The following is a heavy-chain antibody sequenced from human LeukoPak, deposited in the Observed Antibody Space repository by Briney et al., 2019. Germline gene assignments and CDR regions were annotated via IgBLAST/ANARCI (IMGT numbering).Heavy chain of an antibody. Sequence: GGSLRLSCAASGFTFSNAWMSWVRQAPGKGLEWVGRIKSKTDGGTTDYAAPVKDRFTISRDDSKNTLYLQMNSLKTEDTAVYYCTTDGYYYDSSGYQNGDWGQGTLVTVSS. D-gene: IGHD3-22*01. CDR3: TTDGYYYDSSGYQNGD. CDR2: IKSKTDGGTT. J-gene: IGHJ4*02. CDR1: GFTFSNAW. V-gene: IGHV3-15*01.